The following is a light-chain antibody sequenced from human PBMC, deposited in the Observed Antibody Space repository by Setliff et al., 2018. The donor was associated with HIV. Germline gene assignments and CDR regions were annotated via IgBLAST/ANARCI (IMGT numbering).Light chain of an antibody. Sequence: QSALTQPPPASGSPGQSVTISYTGTSSDVGGYNYVSWYQQHPGKAPKLMIYEVSKRPSGVPDRFSGSKSGNTASLTVSGLQAEDEADYYCSSYAGSNNVFGTGTKVTVL. V-gene: IGLV2-8*01. CDR1: SSDVGGYNY. CDR2: EVS. J-gene: IGLJ1*01. CDR3: SSYAGSNNV.